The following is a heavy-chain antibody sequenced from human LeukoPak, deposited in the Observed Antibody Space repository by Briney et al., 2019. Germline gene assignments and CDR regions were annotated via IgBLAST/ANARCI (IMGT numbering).Heavy chain of an antibody. CDR3: AKLGDLPGPAFDY. D-gene: IGHD4-17*01. J-gene: IGHJ4*02. CDR2: ISGSGGST. V-gene: IGHV3-23*01. CDR1: GFTFSSYA. Sequence: QPGASLRLPCAASGFTFSSYAMSWVRQAPGKGLEWVSAISGSGGSTYYADSVKGRFTISRDNSKNTLYLQMNSLRAEDTAVYYCAKLGDLPGPAFDYWGQGTLVTVSS.